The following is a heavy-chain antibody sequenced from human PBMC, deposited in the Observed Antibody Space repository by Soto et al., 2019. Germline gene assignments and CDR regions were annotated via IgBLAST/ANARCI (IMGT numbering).Heavy chain of an antibody. V-gene: IGHV3-74*01. CDR3: ARNFDY. CDR1: GFTFSSYW. Sequence: EVQLVESGGGLVQPGGSLRLSCATSGFTFSSYWMYWVRQAPGKGLVWVSRINSDGSNTGYADSVKGRFTISRDNAKNTLYLEMNSLRAEDTAVYYCARNFDYWGQGILVTVSS. CDR2: INSDGSNT. J-gene: IGHJ4*02.